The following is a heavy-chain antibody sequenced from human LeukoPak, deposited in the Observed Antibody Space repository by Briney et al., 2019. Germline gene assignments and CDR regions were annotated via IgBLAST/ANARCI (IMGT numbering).Heavy chain of an antibody. V-gene: IGHV3-23*01. CDR1: GFTFSSYG. Sequence: GGTLRLSCAASGFTFSSYGMIWVRQAPGKGLEWVSGISGSGGTTYYADSVKGRFTISRDNSKNTLYLQMNSLRAEDTAVYYCAKVEGYYDSSGYLNYWGQGTLVTVSS. J-gene: IGHJ4*02. CDR3: AKVEGYYDSSGYLNY. D-gene: IGHD3-22*01. CDR2: ISGSGGTT.